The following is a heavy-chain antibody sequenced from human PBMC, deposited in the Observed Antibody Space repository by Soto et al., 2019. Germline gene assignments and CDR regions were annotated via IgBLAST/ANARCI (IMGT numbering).Heavy chain of an antibody. CDR3: VKEYCTGGACFDAFDL. CDR1: GFIFSNYE. D-gene: IGHD2-8*02. Sequence: ELQLVESGGGLVQPGGSLTLSCAASGFIFSNYEVDWVCQVPGKGLEWISYISDSGTTIYYAASVKGRFTISRDDARNSLYLQMNNLRDEDTAVYFCVKEYCTGGACFDAFDLWGQGTLVTVSS. J-gene: IGHJ3*01. CDR2: ISDSGTTI. V-gene: IGHV3-48*03.